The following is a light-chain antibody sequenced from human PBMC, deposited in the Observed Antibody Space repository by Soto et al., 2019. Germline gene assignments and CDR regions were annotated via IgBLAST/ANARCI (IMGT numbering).Light chain of an antibody. Sequence: QSALTQPPSASGSPGQSVTISCTGTSSDVGGYNYVSWYQQHPGKAPKLLIHEVSKRPSGVTDRFSGSKSGNTASLTVSGLQPEDEADYYCCSYAGSFTWVFGGGTKVTVL. CDR3: CSYAGSFTWV. V-gene: IGLV2-8*01. J-gene: IGLJ3*02. CDR2: EVS. CDR1: SSDVGGYNY.